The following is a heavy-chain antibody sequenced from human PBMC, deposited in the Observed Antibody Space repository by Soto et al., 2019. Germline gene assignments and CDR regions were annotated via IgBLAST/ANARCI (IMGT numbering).Heavy chain of an antibody. V-gene: IGHV4-30-4*01. CDR3: AREFIQQATVTTGYFDY. CDR2: IYYSGST. Sequence: SETLSLTCTVSGGPISSGDYYWSWIRQPPGKGLEWIGYIYYSGSTYYNPSLKSRVTISVDTSKNQFSLKLSSVTAADTAVYYCAREFIQQATVTTGYFDYWGQGTLVTVSS. J-gene: IGHJ4*02. CDR1: GGPISSGDYY. D-gene: IGHD4-4*01.